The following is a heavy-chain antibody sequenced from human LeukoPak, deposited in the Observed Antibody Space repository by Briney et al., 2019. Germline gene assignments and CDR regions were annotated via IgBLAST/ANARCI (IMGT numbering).Heavy chain of an antibody. CDR3: ARNFRDGYNNSFDY. CDR1: GFTFSSYG. Sequence: GGSLRLSCAASGFTFSSYGMHWVRQAPGKGLQWVAFIRYDGSNKYYADSVKGRFTISRDNSKNTLSVQMNSLRAEDTAVYYCARNFRDGYNNSFDYWGQGTLVTVSS. J-gene: IGHJ4*02. D-gene: IGHD5-24*01. CDR2: IRYDGSNK. V-gene: IGHV3-30*02.